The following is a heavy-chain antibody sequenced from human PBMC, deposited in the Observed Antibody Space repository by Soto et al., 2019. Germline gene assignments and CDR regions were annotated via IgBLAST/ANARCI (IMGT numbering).Heavy chain of an antibody. D-gene: IGHD6-19*01. J-gene: IGHJ4*02. Sequence: GGFLRLSCAASGFTFSSYGMHWVRQAPGKGLEWVAVISYDGSNKYYADSVKGRFTISRDNSKNTLYLQMNSLRAEDTAVYYCAKDRGSGWYGDYWGQGTLVTVSS. CDR2: ISYDGSNK. CDR1: GFTFSSYG. V-gene: IGHV3-30*18. CDR3: AKDRGSGWYGDY.